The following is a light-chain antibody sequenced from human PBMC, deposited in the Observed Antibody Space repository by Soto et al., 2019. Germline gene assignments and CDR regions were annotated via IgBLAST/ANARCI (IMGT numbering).Light chain of an antibody. J-gene: IGKJ2*01. Sequence: EIVMTQSPATLSVSPGERATLSCRASQSVSSNLAWYQQKPGLAPSLLIYGASNRATGIPARFSGSGSGTEFTLTISSLQYEDFAVYYCQHYNNWPYTFGQGTQLEIK. CDR3: QHYNNWPYT. CDR1: QSVSSN. V-gene: IGKV3-15*01. CDR2: GAS.